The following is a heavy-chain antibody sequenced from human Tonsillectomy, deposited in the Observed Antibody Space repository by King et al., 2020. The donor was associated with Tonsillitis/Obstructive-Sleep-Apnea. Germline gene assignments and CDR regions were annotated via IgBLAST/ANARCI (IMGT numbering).Heavy chain of an antibody. J-gene: IGHJ4*02. D-gene: IGHD1-26*01. CDR2: IYYSGST. V-gene: IGHV4-31*03. Sequence: QLQESGPGLVKPSQTLSLTCTVSGGSISSGGYYWSWIRQHPGKGLEWIGYIYYSGSTYYNPSLKSRVTISVDTSKNQFSLKLSSVTAADTAVYYCARDRVGATKTRYFDYWGQGTLVTVSS. CDR3: ARDRVGATKTRYFDY. CDR1: GGSISSGGYY.